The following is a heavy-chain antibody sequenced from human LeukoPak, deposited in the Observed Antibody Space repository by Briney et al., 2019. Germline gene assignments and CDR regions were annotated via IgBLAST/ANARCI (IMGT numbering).Heavy chain of an antibody. Sequence: GSSVKVSCKASGGTFSSYAISWVRQAPGQGLEWMGGIIPIFGTANYAQKFQGRVTITADESTSTAYMELSSLRSEDTAVYYCAREGEYGHGPFDYRGQGTLVTVSS. CDR3: AREGEYGHGPFDY. V-gene: IGHV1-69*01. CDR2: IIPIFGTA. J-gene: IGHJ4*02. CDR1: GGTFSSYA. D-gene: IGHD3-16*01.